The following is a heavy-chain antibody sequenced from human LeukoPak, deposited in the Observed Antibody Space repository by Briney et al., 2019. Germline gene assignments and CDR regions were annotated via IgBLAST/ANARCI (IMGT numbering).Heavy chain of an antibody. CDR3: AKDHGFGRPSGCSDY. CDR2: ISYDGSSK. V-gene: IGHV3-30*18. CDR1: GFTFSSYG. Sequence: GRSLRLSCAASGFTFSSYGMHWVRQAPGKGLEWVAVISYDGSSKYYADSVKGRFTISRDNSKNTLYLQMNSLRAEDTAVYYCAKDHGFGRPSGCSDYWGQGTLVTVSS. J-gene: IGHJ4*02. D-gene: IGHD6-19*01.